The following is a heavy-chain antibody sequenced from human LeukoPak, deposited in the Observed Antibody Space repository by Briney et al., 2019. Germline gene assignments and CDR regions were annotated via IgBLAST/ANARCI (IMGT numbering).Heavy chain of an antibody. CDR3: AKISGGLAYYAMGG. CDR1: GFTFSTYG. V-gene: IGHV3-23*01. D-gene: IGHD3-16*01. Sequence: GGSLRLSCAASGFTFSTYGMSWVRQAPGKGLEWVSAISASGAGTYYADSVKGRFTISRELSTNTLYLQMSSLRVEDAAVYYCAKISGGLAYYAMGGWGPGATVTVSS. J-gene: IGHJ6*01. CDR2: ISASGAGT.